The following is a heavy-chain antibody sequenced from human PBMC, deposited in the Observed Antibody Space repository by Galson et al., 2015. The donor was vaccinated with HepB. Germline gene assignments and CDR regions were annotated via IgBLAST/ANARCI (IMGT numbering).Heavy chain of an antibody. CDR2: VYTSGST. CDR3: ARDGDFWSGYYDY. Sequence: SETLSLTCSVSGDSISSHYWSWIRQPAGKGLEWIGRVYTSGSTNYNPSLKSRVTMSVDTSKNQFSLKLSSVTAADTAVYYCARDGDFWSGYYDYWGQGTLVTVSS. V-gene: IGHV4-4*07. CDR1: GDSISSHY. D-gene: IGHD3-3*01. J-gene: IGHJ4*02.